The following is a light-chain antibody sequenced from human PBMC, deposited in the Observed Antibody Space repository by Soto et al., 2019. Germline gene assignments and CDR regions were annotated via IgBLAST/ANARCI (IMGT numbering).Light chain of an antibody. V-gene: IGKV3-11*01. CDR2: DAS. CDR1: QSVSSY. Sequence: EIVLTQSPATLSLSPWERATLSCRASQSVSSYLAWYQQKPGQAPRLLIYDASNRATGIPARFSGSGSGTDFTLTISSLEPEDFGVYYCQQRGSWPPTFGQGTRLEIK. CDR3: QQRGSWPPT. J-gene: IGKJ5*01.